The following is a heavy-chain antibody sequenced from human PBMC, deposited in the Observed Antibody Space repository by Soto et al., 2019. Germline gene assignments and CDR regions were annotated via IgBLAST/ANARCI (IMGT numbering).Heavy chain of an antibody. D-gene: IGHD1-1*01. V-gene: IGHV1-69*06. J-gene: IGHJ4*02. CDR3: WRHDKTALPPLDS. Sequence: QVHLVQSGAEVKSPGSAVKVSCKVSGAGDTFSNYVLNWMRQAPGQGLEWMGGTIPAFGTANYAQKFQGRVTITADTSTTPAYMELSSLRSDDTAVYYCWRHDKTALPPLDSWGQGTLVSVSS. CDR1: GAGDTFSNYV. CDR2: TIPAFGTA.